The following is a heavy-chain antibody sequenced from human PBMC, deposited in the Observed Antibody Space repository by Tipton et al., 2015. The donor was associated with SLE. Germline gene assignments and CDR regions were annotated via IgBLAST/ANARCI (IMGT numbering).Heavy chain of an antibody. D-gene: IGHD5-24*01. CDR2: LSYVGSNK. CDR1: GFNFNNYA. CDR3: ARQMSDYCYEMDV. V-gene: IGHV3-30*04. J-gene: IGHJ6*02. Sequence: SLRLSCAPSGFNFNNYAMHWVRQAPGKGLEWVAFLSYVGSNKYYADSVKGRFIISRDNSKSTLYLQMSSLRSEDTAVYYCARQMSDYCYEMDVWGQVTTFTVSS.